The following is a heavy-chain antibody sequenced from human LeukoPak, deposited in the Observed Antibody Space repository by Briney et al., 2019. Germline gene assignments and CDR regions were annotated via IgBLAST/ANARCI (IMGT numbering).Heavy chain of an antibody. J-gene: IGHJ3*02. V-gene: IGHV5-51*01. CDR3: ARLGVGATVRESDAFDI. CDR1: GYSFTSYW. D-gene: IGHD1-26*01. Sequence: GESLKISCKGSGYSFTSYWIGWVRQMPGKGLEWMGIIYPGDSDTRYSPSFQGQVTISADKSISTAYLQWSSLKASDTAMYYCARLGVGATVRESDAFDIWGQGTMVTVSS. CDR2: IYPGDSDT.